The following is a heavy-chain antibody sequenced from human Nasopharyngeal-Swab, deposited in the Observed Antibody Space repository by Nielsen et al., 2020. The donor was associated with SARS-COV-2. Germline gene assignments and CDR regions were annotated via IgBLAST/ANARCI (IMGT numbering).Heavy chain of an antibody. J-gene: IGHJ6*02. CDR2: INHSGST. D-gene: IGHD3-22*01. CDR1: GGSFSGYY. Sequence: SETLSLTCAVYGGSFSGYYWSWIRQPPGKELEWIGEINHSGSTNYNPSLKSRVTISVDTSKNQFSLKLSSVTAADTAVYYCARARYYDSSGYGGYYYYGMDVWGQGTTVTVSS. CDR3: ARARYYDSSGYGGYYYYGMDV. V-gene: IGHV4-34*01.